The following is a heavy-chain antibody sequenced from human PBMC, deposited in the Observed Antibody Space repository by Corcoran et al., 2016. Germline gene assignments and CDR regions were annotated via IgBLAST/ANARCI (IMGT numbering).Heavy chain of an antibody. CDR1: GFTFSSYW. J-gene: IGHJ3*02. CDR2: INSDGSST. V-gene: IGHV3-74*01. Sequence: EVQLVESGGGLVQPGGSLRLSCVASGFTFSSYWMHWVRQAPGKGLVWVSRINSDGSSTSYADSVKGRFIISRDNAKNSLYLQMNSLRAEDTAVYYCARRGAIGRAFDIWGQGTMVTVSS. CDR3: ARRGAIGRAFDI.